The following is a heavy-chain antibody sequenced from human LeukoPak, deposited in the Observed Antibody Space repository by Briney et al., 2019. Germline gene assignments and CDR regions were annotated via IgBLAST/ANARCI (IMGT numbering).Heavy chain of an antibody. V-gene: IGHV4-38-2*02. J-gene: IGHJ6*03. CDR2: IYTSGST. Sequence: SETLSLTCSVSGYSISSGYFWGWVRQPPGKGLEWIGYIYTSGSTNYNPSLKSRVTISVDTSKNQFSLKLSSVTAADTAVYYCARLAIYYYYMDVWGKGTTVTVSS. CDR1: GYSISSGYF. CDR3: ARLAIYYYYMDV.